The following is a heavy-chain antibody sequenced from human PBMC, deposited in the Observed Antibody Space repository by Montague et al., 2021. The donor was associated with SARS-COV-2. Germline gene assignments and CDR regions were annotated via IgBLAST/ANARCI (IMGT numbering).Heavy chain of an antibody. CDR2: FCYRKNT. D-gene: IGHD5-24*01. CDR3: ARDRGGWLPLEAYFDY. Sequence: SETLSLTCSRLVSWNSGADRKSTRLNSGNTLNWYADFCYRKNTNYNPFLKSRVTISVETAKNQFSLKLNPMTAADTAVYYCARDRGGWLPLEAYFDYGGQGTLVT. J-gene: IGHJ4*02. V-gene: IGHV4-61*10. CDR1: VSWNSGAD.